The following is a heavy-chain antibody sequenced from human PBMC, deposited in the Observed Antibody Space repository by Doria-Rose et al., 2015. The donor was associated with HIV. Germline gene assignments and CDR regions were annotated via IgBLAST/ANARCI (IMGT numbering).Heavy chain of an antibody. CDR1: GVSLSSPGMG. D-gene: IGHD6-13*01. CDR3: ARIKSSRWYHKYYFDF. V-gene: IGHV2-26*01. J-gene: IGHJ4*02. Sequence: QVTLKESGPVLVKPTETLTLTCTVSGVSLSSPGMGVSWIRQPPGKALEWLANSFSDDDRSYKTSLKSRLTISRGTSKSQVVLTMTDMDSVDTATYYCARIKSSRWYHKYYFDFWGQGTLVIVSA. CDR2: SFSDDDR.